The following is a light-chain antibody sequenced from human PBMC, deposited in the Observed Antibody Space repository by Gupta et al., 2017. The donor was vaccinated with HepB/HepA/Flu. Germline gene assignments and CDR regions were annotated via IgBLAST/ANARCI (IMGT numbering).Light chain of an antibody. J-gene: IGKJ1*01. CDR1: QGIRND. Sequence: DIQTTESPPSLSASVGDRVTITCRASQGIRNDLGWYQQKPGKAPKRLIYPAYSLESGVPSRFSGSGCGTEFTLTVSSRQREEIANYYCRQQNSCPRTFGQGTKVEIK. CDR3: RQQNSCPRT. V-gene: IGKV1-17*01. CDR2: PAY.